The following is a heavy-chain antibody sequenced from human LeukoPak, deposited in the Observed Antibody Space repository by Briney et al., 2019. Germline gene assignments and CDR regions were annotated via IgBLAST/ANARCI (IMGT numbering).Heavy chain of an antibody. V-gene: IGHV4-59*01. Sequence: SETLSLTCTVSGGSISSYYWSWIRQPPGKGLEWIGYIYYSGSTNYNPSLKSRVTISVDTSKNQFSLKLSSVTAADTAAYYCARDRYYDFWSGYSHYGMDVWGQGTTVTVSS. CDR3: ARDRYYDFWSGYSHYGMDV. J-gene: IGHJ6*02. CDR1: GGSISSYY. CDR2: IYYSGST. D-gene: IGHD3-3*01.